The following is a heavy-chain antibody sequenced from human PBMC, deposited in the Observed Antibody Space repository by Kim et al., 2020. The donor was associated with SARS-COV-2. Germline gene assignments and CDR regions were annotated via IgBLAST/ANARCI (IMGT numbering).Heavy chain of an antibody. D-gene: IGHD2-8*01. Sequence: GGSLRLSCAASGFTFSSYSMNWVRQAPGKGLEWVSYISSSSSTIYYADSVKGRFTISRDNAKNSLYLQMNSLRDEDTAVYYCARETIVLMVYAIGAFDIWGQGTMVTVSS. CDR3: ARETIVLMVYAIGAFDI. CDR1: GFTFSSYS. J-gene: IGHJ3*02. V-gene: IGHV3-48*02. CDR2: ISSSSSTI.